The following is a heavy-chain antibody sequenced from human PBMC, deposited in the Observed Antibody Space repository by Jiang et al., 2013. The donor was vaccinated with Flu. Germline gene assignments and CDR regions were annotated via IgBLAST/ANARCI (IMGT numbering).Heavy chain of an antibody. CDR3: ARDSFGEWT. CDR1: GFDFSGYA. V-gene: IGHV3-33*05. D-gene: IGHD2-8*01. CDR2: VSWDSSVK. Sequence: QLVESGEAWSSLGGPSRLSCVASGFDFSGYAMNWVRQAPGKRLEWVALVSWDSSVKDYADSVKGRFTVSRDNSNGIMYLQMNGLVVEDTAVYYCARDSFGEWTWGQGTPVAVSS. J-gene: IGHJ5*02.